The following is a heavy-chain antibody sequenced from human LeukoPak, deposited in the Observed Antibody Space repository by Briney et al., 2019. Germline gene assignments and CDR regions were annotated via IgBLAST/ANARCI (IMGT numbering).Heavy chain of an antibody. CDR3: AREFGVVTVYYDY. D-gene: IGHD3-3*01. CDR2: IYYSGST. V-gene: IGHV4-30-4*08. Sequence: SETLSLXCTVSGGSISSGDYYWSWIRQPPGKGLEWIGYIYYSGSTYYNPSLKSRVTISVDTSKNQFSLKLSSVTAADTAVYYCAREFGVVTVYYDYWGPGTLVTVSS. J-gene: IGHJ4*02. CDR1: GGSISSGDYY.